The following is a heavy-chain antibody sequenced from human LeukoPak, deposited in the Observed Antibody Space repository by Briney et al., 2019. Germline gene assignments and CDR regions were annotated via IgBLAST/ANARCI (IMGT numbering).Heavy chain of an antibody. CDR1: GYTFTGYY. J-gene: IGHJ4*02. Sequence: ASVKVSCKASGYTFTGYYMHWVRQAPGQGLEWMGWINPNSGGTNYAQKFQGWVTMTRDTSISTAYMELSRLRSDDTAVYYCARADDFWSGYYLKYWGQGTLVTVSS. D-gene: IGHD3-3*01. CDR2: INPNSGGT. CDR3: ARADDFWSGYYLKY. V-gene: IGHV1-2*04.